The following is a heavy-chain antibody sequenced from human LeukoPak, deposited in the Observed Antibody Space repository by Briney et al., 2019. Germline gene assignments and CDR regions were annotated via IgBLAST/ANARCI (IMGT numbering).Heavy chain of an antibody. D-gene: IGHD5-18*01. CDR2: IYHSGST. V-gene: IGHV4-30-2*01. Sequence: PSQTLSLTCAVSGGSISSGGYSWSWIRQPPGTGLEWIGYIYHSGSTYYNPSLKSRVTISVDRSKNQFSLKLSSVTAADTAVYYCARRGYSYGSLDYWGQGTLVTVSS. J-gene: IGHJ4*02. CDR1: GGSISSGGYS. CDR3: ARRGYSYGSLDY.